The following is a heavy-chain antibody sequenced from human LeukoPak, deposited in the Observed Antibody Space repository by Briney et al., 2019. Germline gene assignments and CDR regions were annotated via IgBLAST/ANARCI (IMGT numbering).Heavy chain of an antibody. D-gene: IGHD6-13*01. CDR2: FDPEDGET. J-gene: IGHJ6*03. CDR1: GYTLTELS. Sequence: ASGKLSCKVSGYTLTELSMHWMRQAPGKGRGWMGGFDPEDGETIYAQKSQGRGTMTADTSTDTAYMELSSMRSEDTAVYYCATAPAGVYYYMNVWGKGTTVPISS. CDR3: ATAPAGVYYYMNV. V-gene: IGHV1-24*01.